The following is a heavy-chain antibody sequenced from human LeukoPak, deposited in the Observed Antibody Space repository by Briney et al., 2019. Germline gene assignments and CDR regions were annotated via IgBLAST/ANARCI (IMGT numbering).Heavy chain of an antibody. Sequence: ASVKVSCKASGYTFTSYDINWVRQATGQGLEWMGWMSPNSGNTGYAQKFQGRVTITRNTSISTAYMELSSLRSEDTAVYYCARGTDYGDSWGYYYMDVWGKGTTVTVSS. V-gene: IGHV1-8*03. CDR2: MSPNSGNT. CDR3: ARGTDYGDSWGYYYMDV. CDR1: GYTFTSYD. D-gene: IGHD4-17*01. J-gene: IGHJ6*03.